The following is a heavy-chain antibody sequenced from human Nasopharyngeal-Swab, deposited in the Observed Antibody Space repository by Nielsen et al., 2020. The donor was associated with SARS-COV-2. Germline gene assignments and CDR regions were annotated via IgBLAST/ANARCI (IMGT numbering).Heavy chain of an antibody. Sequence: SETLSLTCTVSGGSISSYYWSWIRQPPGKGLEWIGYIYYSGSTNYNPSLKSRVTISVDTSKNQFSLKLSSVTAADTAVYYCASVFLGGHAKRPDYDILTEAYGTDVWGQGTTVTVSS. J-gene: IGHJ6*02. V-gene: IGHV4-59*01. CDR1: GGSISSYY. D-gene: IGHD3-9*01. CDR2: IYYSGST. CDR3: ASVFLGGHAKRPDYDILTEAYGTDV.